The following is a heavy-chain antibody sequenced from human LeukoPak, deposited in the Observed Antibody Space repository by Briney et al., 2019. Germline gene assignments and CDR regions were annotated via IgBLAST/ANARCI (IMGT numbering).Heavy chain of an antibody. CDR3: ASSMIYCSSTSCYDY. V-gene: IGHV4-31*03. D-gene: IGHD2-2*01. CDR2: IYYSGST. CDR1: GGSMSSGGYY. J-gene: IGHJ4*02. Sequence: SQTLSLTCIVSGGSMSSGGYYWSWIRQHPGKGLEWIGYIYYSGSTYYNPSLKSRVTISVDTSKNLFSLKLSSMTAADTAVYYCASSMIYCSSTSCYDYWGQGTLVTVSS.